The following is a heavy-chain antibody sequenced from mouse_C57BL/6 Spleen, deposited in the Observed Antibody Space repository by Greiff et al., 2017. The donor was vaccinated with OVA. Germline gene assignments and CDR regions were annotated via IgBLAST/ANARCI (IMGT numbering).Heavy chain of an antibody. Sequence: QVQLQQSGAELVRPGSSVKLSCKASGYTFTSYWMHWVKQRPIQGLEWIGNIDPSDSETHYNQKFKDKATLTVDKSSSTAYMQLSSLTSEDSAVYYCARYSKGYFDYWGQGTTLTVSS. CDR2: IDPSDSET. CDR1: GYTFTSYW. J-gene: IGHJ2*01. V-gene: IGHV1-52*01. D-gene: IGHD2-5*01. CDR3: ARYSKGYFDY.